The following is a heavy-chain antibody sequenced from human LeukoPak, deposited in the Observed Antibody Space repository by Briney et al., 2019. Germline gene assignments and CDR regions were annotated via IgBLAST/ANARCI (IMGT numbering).Heavy chain of an antibody. J-gene: IGHJ4*02. V-gene: IGHV3-21*01. D-gene: IGHD6-19*01. CDR1: GFTFSSYS. CDR3: ARDGIAVAGTMGLTNYFDY. Sequence: PGGSLRLSCAASGFTFSSYSMNWVRQAPGKGLEWVSSISSSSSYIYYADSVKGRFTISRDNAKNSLYLQMNSLRAEDTAVYYCARDGIAVAGTMGLTNYFDYWGQGTLVTVSS. CDR2: ISSSSSYI.